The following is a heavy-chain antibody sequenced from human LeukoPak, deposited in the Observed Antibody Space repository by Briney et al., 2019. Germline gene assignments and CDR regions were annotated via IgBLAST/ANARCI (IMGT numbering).Heavy chain of an antibody. CDR3: ARVAAARAMDV. J-gene: IGHJ6*03. V-gene: IGHV4-59*01. CDR2: IYYGGST. CDR1: GGSISSYY. D-gene: IGHD6-6*01. Sequence: SETLSLTCTVSGGSISSYYWSWIRQPPGKGLEWIGYIYYGGSTNYNPSLKSRVTISVDTSKNQFSLKLSSVTAADTAVYYCARVAAARAMDVWGKGTTVTVSS.